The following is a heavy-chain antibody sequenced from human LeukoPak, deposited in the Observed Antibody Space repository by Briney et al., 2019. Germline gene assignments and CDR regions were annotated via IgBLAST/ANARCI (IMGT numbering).Heavy chain of an antibody. V-gene: IGHV5-51*01. D-gene: IGHD6-13*01. J-gene: IGHJ4*02. CDR3: ARHFTSISSWTDY. CDR2: IYPGDSDT. Sequence: GESLKISCQGSGYSFTTYWIGWVRQMPGKGLEWMGIIYPGDSDTRYSPSFQGQVTISADKSISTAYLQWSSLQASDTAMYYCARHFTSISSWTDYWGQGTLVTVSS. CDR1: GYSFTTYW.